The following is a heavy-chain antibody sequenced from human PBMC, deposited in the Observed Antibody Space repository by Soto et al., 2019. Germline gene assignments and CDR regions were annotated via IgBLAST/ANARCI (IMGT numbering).Heavy chain of an antibody. V-gene: IGHV3-21*01. J-gene: IGHJ3*02. CDR3: ARAMRKSYDSSGYYLLDAFDI. CDR1: GFTFSSYS. D-gene: IGHD3-22*01. CDR2: ISSSSSYI. Sequence: EVQLVESGGGLVKPGGSLRLSCAASGFTFSSYSMNWVRQAPGKGLEWVSSISSSSSYIYYADSVKGRFTISRDNAKNSLDLQMNSLRAEDTAVYYCARAMRKSYDSSGYYLLDAFDIWGQGTMVTVSS.